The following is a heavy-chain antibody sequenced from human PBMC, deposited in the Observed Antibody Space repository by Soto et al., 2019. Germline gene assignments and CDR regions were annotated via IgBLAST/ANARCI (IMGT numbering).Heavy chain of an antibody. CDR1: GFTFSSYG. J-gene: IGHJ4*02. V-gene: IGHV3-30*18. CDR3: AKDERDSSGNDY. D-gene: IGHD3-22*01. Sequence: PGGSLRLSCAASGFTFSSYGMHWVRQAPGKGLEWVAVISYDGSNKYYADSVKGRFTISRDNSKNTLYLQMNSLRAEDTAVYYCAKDERDSSGNDYWGPGPLVTVSS. CDR2: ISYDGSNK.